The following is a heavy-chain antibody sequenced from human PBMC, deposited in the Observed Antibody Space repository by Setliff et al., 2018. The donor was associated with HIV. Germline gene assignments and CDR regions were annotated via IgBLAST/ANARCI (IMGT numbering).Heavy chain of an antibody. D-gene: IGHD3-3*01. CDR2: INPHGGST. CDR1: GYTFSSYS. Sequence: KVSCKASGYTFSSYSLHWVRQAPGQGLEWMGVINPHGGSTNYAQKFQGRVTMTRDTSTSTVYMELSSLRSDDTAVYYCARLRPTAFFDYWGQGTLVTVSS. V-gene: IGHV1-46*01. J-gene: IGHJ4*02. CDR3: ARLRPTAFFDY.